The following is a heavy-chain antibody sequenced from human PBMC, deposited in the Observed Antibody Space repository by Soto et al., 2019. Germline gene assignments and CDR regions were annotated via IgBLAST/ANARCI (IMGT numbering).Heavy chain of an antibody. Sequence: SETLSLTCAVYGGSFSGYYWSWIRQPPGKGLEWIGEINHSGSTNYNPSLKSRVTISVDTSKNQFSLQLNSVTPEDTAVYYCASGYGDYEFGMDVWGQGTTVTVSS. V-gene: IGHV4-34*01. CDR1: GGSFSGYY. CDR3: ASGYGDYEFGMDV. CDR2: INHSGST. J-gene: IGHJ6*02. D-gene: IGHD4-17*01.